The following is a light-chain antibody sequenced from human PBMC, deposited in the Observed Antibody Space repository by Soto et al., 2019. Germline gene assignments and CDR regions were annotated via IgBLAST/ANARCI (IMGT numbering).Light chain of an antibody. Sequence: QSALTQPASVSGSSGQSITISCTGTSSDVGGYNAVSWYQQHPGKAPKLMIYDVSNRPSGASDRFSGSKSGNTASLTISGLQAEDEADYYCGSYASGGAYVFGTGTKVTVL. J-gene: IGLJ1*01. V-gene: IGLV2-14*01. CDR3: GSYASGGAYV. CDR2: DVS. CDR1: SSDVGGYNA.